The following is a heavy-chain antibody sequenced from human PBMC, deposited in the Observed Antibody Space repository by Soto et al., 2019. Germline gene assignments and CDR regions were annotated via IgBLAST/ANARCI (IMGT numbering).Heavy chain of an antibody. CDR1: GYSFASHS. Sequence: GESLKISCKGSGYSFASHSVAWVRQMPEKGLEWIGTIYPGDSDTKYSSAFRGHVTISADTSVSTAYLQWRSLEATDSAIYYCARYSGSYWHYLDFWGQGTLVTVSS. CDR3: ARYSGSYWHYLDF. V-gene: IGHV5-51*01. D-gene: IGHD1-26*01. J-gene: IGHJ4*02. CDR2: IYPGDSDT.